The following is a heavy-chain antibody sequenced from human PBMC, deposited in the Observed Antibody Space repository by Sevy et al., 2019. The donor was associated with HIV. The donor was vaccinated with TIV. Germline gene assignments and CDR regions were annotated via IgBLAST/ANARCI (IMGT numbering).Heavy chain of an antibody. J-gene: IGHJ4*02. CDR2: IGTAGDT. CDR1: GFIFSSYD. V-gene: IGHV3-13*01. CDR3: ARDSGGSFDY. Sequence: GGSLRLSCPASGFIFSSYDMHWVRQPTGKVLGWVSAIGTAGDTYYPGSVKGRFTISRENAKNSLYLQMNSLRAGDTAVYYCARDSGGSFDYWGQGTLVTVSS. D-gene: IGHD2-15*01.